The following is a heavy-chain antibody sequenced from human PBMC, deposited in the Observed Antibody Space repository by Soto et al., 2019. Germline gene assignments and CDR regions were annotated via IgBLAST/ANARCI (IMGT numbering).Heavy chain of an antibody. CDR1: GLSFSTYG. V-gene: IGHV3-21*01. CDR3: ATDGAAGAVMRI. CDR2: ISSGGEYL. J-gene: IGHJ6*02. D-gene: IGHD6-13*01. Sequence: EVQLVESGGGLVKPGGSLRLSCAASGLSFSTYGMNWVRQAPGKGLEWVSSISSGGEYLDYGDSVRGGLTISRDNAKNSLYLLRGSLRIEDTAVYYCATDGAAGAVMRIWGQGTTVSVSS.